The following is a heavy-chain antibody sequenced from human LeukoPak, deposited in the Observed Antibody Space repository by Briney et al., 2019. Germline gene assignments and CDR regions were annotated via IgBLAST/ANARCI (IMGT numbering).Heavy chain of an antibody. CDR2: IYYSGST. D-gene: IGHD5-24*01. J-gene: IGHJ6*04. CDR3: ASPWLVVGDGYKGGV. CDR1: GGSISSSSYY. Sequence: KPSETLSLTCTVSGGSISSSSYYWGWIRQPPGMGLEWIGSIYYSGSTYYNPSLKSRVTISVDTSKNQFSLKLSSVTAADTAVYYCASPWLVVGDGYKGGVWGKGTTVTVSS. V-gene: IGHV4-39*01.